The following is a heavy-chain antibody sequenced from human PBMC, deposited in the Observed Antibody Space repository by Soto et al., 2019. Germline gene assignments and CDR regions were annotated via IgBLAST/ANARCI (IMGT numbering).Heavy chain of an antibody. D-gene: IGHD4-4*01. V-gene: IGHV3-21*01. CDR3: ARDPRSNSEFDF. CDR2: ISSSSSYI. Sequence: LILCWTAAGGQIISHGVSWVSKAPGKGLEWVSSISSSSSYIYYADSVKGRFTISRDNAKNSLYLQMNSLRAEDTAVYYCARDPRSNSEFDFWVQGT. CDR1: GGQIISHG. J-gene: IGHJ4*02.